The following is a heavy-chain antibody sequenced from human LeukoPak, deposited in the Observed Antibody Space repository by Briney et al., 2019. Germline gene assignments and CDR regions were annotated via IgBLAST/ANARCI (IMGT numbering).Heavy chain of an antibody. D-gene: IGHD6-19*01. CDR3: ASWPGGWYGEDS. V-gene: IGHV3-53*01. CDR1: GFTVNSNY. J-gene: IGHJ4*02. CDR2: IYGGGST. Sequence: GGSLRLSCEASGFTVNSNYMSWVRQAPGKGLEWVSVIYGGGSTYYADSVKGRFTISRDTSKNTPYLQMNSLRAEDTAVYYCASWPGGWYGEDSWGQGTLVTVSS.